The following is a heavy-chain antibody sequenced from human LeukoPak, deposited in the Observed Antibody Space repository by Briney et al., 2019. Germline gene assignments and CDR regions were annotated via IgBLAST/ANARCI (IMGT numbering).Heavy chain of an antibody. CDR3: ARDGAGVTILGVVAFFDH. D-gene: IGHD3-3*01. V-gene: IGHV1-18*01. CDR2: ISAYNGNT. Sequence: ASVKVSCTASGYTFSNYGITWVRQAPGQGLEWMGWISAYNGNTNYAQKFQGRVTMTTDTSTSTAYMELSSVTSDDTAVYYCARDGAGVTILGVVAFFDHWGQGTLVTVSS. J-gene: IGHJ4*02. CDR1: GYTFSNYG.